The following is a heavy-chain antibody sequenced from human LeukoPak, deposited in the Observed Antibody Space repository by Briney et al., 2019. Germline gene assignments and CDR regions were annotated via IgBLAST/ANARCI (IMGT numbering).Heavy chain of an antibody. CDR3: ARDFHAIIAVAGTPSDY. CDR2: IPYDGSNK. D-gene: IGHD6-19*01. Sequence: GGSLRLSCAASGFTFSSYAMHWVRQAPGKGLEWVAVIPYDGSNKYYADSVKGRFTISRDNSKNTLYLQMNSLRAEDTAVYYCARDFHAIIAVAGTPSDYWGQGTLVTVSS. CDR1: GFTFSSYA. V-gene: IGHV3-30-3*01. J-gene: IGHJ4*02.